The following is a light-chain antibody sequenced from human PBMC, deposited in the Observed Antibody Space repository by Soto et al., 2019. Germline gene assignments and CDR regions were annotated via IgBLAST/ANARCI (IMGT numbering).Light chain of an antibody. CDR1: QSISSNY. CDR3: QQYGGSPRT. J-gene: IGKJ1*01. CDR2: DAS. V-gene: IGKV3-20*01. Sequence: EIELTQSPGTLSLSPGERATLSCRASQSISSNYLAWYQQTPGQAPRLLIYDASSRAAGIPDRFSGSGSGTDFTLTISRLEPEDFGVYYCQQYGGSPRTFGQGTKVDIK.